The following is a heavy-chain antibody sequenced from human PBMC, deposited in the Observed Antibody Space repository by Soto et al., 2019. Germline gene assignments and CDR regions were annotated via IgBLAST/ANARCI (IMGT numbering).Heavy chain of an antibody. J-gene: IGHJ6*02. D-gene: IGHD3-10*01. CDR2: MNEDGGTT. V-gene: IGHV3-74*02. CDR3: ASDLSGRADV. Sequence: EVQLVESGGGLVRPGGSLRLTCAASGFTFSSYWLHWVRQAPRKGLVWVSRMNEDGGTTYYGDSVKGRFTISRDNAKNTLYLQMNSLRVEDTAVYYCASDLSGRADVWGQGTTVTFSS. CDR1: GFTFSSYW.